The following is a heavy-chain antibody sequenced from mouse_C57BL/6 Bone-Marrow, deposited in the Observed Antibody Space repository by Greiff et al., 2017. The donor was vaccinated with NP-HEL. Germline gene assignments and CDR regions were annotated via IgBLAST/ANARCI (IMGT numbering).Heavy chain of an antibody. Sequence: DVMLVESGGGLVQPKGSLKLSCAASGFSFNTYAMNWVRQAPGKGLEWVARIRSKSNNYATYYADSVKDRFTISRDDSESMLYLQMNNLKTEDTAMYYCVSGYGNYGFAYWGQGTLVTVSA. CDR2: IRSKSNNYAT. CDR1: GFSFNTYA. D-gene: IGHD2-10*02. V-gene: IGHV10-1*01. J-gene: IGHJ3*01. CDR3: VSGYGNYGFAY.